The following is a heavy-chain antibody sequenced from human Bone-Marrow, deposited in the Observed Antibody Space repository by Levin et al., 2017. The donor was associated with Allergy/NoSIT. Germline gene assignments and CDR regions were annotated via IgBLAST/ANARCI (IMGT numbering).Heavy chain of an antibody. V-gene: IGHV3-33*01. CDR2: IWYDGSNK. D-gene: IGHD3-9*01. CDR3: ARALLSSRSRLDY. Sequence: GGSLRLSCAASGFIFSNYAMHWVRQAPGKGLEWVAIIWYDGSNKFYAGSLEGRFTISRDNSKNTLYLQMNSLRAEDTAVYYCARALLSSRSRLDYWGRGTLVTVSS. CDR1: GFIFSNYA. J-gene: IGHJ4*02.